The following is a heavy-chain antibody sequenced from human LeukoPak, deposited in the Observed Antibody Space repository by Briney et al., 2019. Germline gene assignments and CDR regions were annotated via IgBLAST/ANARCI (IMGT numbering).Heavy chain of an antibody. CDR3: AGPSGAADGAAYLQN. D-gene: IGHD6-13*01. Sequence: SQTLSLTCTVSGGSISSGSYYWSWIRQPAGKGLEWIGRIYTSGSTNYNPSLKSRVTISVDTSKNQFSLELRSMTAADTAVYYCAGPSGAADGAAYLQNWGQGTLVTVSS. CDR1: GGSISSGSYY. J-gene: IGHJ1*01. CDR2: IYTSGST. V-gene: IGHV4-61*02.